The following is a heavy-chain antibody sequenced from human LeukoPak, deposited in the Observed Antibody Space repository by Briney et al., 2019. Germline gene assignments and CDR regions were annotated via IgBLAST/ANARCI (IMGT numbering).Heavy chain of an antibody. D-gene: IGHD5-12*01. V-gene: IGHV3-30*03. Sequence: GGSLRLSCAASGFTFSSYGMHWVRQAPGKGQEGVAVISYDGSNKYYADSVKGRFTISRDNSKNTLYLQMNRLRAEDTAVYYCARVSGTWRQENYYYYYGMDVWGQGTTVTVSS. CDR2: ISYDGSNK. CDR1: GFTFSSYG. J-gene: IGHJ6*02. CDR3: ARVSGTWRQENYYYYYGMDV.